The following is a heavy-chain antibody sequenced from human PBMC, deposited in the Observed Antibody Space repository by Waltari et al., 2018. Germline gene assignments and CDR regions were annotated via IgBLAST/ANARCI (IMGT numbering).Heavy chain of an antibody. J-gene: IGHJ4*02. CDR3: TRRREFFGPDY. CDR1: GYIFTDSD. V-gene: IGHV1-8*01. Sequence: QVQLVQSGPEVKQPGASVKVSCEASGYIFTDSDINWVRQAPGQGFEWMGWMNPNSGNTGDAKKFQGRVTMTMNTPTSRAYIELRDLRSDDTAVYYCTRRREFFGPDYWGQGSLVTVSA. D-gene: IGHD3-3*01. CDR2: MNPNSGNT.